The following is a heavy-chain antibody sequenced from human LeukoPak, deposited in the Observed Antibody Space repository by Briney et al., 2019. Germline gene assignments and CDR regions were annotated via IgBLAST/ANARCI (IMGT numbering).Heavy chain of an antibody. J-gene: IGHJ5*02. D-gene: IGHD1-26*01. CDR3: ARGFGGSFNRFDP. CDR2: IGTAGDI. Sequence: PGGSLRLSCAASGFTFSNYDMHWVRQATGKGLEWVSGIGTAGDIYYPGSVKGRFTISRDNAKNSLYLQMNSLRAEDTAVYYCARGFGGSFNRFDPWGQGTLVTVSS. CDR1: GFTFSNYD. V-gene: IGHV3-13*01.